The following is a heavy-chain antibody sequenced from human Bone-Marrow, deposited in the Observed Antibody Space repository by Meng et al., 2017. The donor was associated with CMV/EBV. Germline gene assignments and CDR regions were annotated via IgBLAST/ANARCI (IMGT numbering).Heavy chain of an antibody. Sequence: GESLKISCAASGFTFSGYSMNWVRQAPGKGLEWVSSISSSSSYIYYADSVKGRFTISRDNAKNSLYLQMNSLRAEDTAVYYCARDPGYDFWSGYYTPGSYYGMDVWGQGTTVTVYS. J-gene: IGHJ6*01. V-gene: IGHV3-21*01. CDR1: GFTFSGYS. D-gene: IGHD3-3*01. CDR2: ISSSSSYI. CDR3: ARDPGYDFWSGYYTPGSYYGMDV.